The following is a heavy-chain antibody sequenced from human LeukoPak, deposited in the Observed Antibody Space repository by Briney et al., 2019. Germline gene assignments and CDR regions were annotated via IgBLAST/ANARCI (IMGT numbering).Heavy chain of an antibody. CDR2: INHSGST. Sequence: PSETLSLTCAVYGGSFSGYYWSWIRQPPGKGLEWIGEINHSGSTNYNPSLKSRVTISVDTSKNQFSLKLSSVTAADTAVYYCVRTRYSYGYWVANYMDVWGKGTTVTISS. CDR3: VRTRYSYGYWVANYMDV. J-gene: IGHJ6*03. CDR1: GGSFSGYY. V-gene: IGHV4-34*01. D-gene: IGHD5-18*01.